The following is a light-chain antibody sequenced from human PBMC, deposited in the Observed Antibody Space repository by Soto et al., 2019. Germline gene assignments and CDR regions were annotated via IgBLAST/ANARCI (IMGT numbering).Light chain of an antibody. CDR2: KAS. V-gene: IGKV1-5*03. J-gene: IGKJ1*01. CDR1: QSISSR. Sequence: DIQMTQSPSPLSASVGDRVTITCRASQSISSRLAWYQQKPGKAPKLLIYKASSLESGVPSRFSGSGSGTEFTLTIISLQPDDFATYYCQQYNSYPWTFGQGTKVEIK. CDR3: QQYNSYPWT.